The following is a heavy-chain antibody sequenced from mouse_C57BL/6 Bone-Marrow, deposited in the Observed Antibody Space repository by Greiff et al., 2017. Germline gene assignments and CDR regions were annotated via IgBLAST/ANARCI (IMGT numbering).Heavy chain of an antibody. J-gene: IGHJ2*01. CDR3: ARGGRTGTYYFDY. Sequence: EVQVVESGPGLVKPSQSLSLTCSVTGYSITSGYYWNWIRQFPGNKLEWMGYISYDGSNNYNPSLKNRISITRDTSKNQFFLKLNSVTTEDTATYYCARGGRTGTYYFDYWGQGTTLTVSS. D-gene: IGHD4-1*01. V-gene: IGHV3-6*01. CDR2: ISYDGSN. CDR1: GYSITSGYY.